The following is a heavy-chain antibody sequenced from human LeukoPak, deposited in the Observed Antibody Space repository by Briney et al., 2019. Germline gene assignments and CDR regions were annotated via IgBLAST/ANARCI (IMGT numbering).Heavy chain of an antibody. D-gene: IGHD2-21*02. V-gene: IGHV3-23*01. Sequence: GGSLRLSCAASGFTFSSYGMHWVRQAPGKGLEWVSAISGSGGSTYYAGSVKGRFTISRDNSKNTLYLQMNSLRAEDTAVYYCAKDPLSGGNSFDYWGQGTLVTVSS. CDR3: AKDPLSGGNSFDY. CDR1: GFTFSSYG. CDR2: ISGSGGST. J-gene: IGHJ4*02.